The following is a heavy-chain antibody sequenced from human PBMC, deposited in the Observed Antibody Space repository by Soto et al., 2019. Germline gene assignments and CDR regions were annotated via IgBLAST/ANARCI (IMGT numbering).Heavy chain of an antibody. CDR3: ARAGGSGYSYGLAAFDI. Sequence: GGSLRLSCAASGFTFSSYSMNWVRQAPGKGLEWVSYISSSSSTIYYADSVKGRFTISRDNAKNSLYLQMNSLRDEDTAVYYCARAGGSGYSYGLAAFDIWGQGTMVTVSS. V-gene: IGHV3-48*02. D-gene: IGHD5-18*01. J-gene: IGHJ3*02. CDR1: GFTFSSYS. CDR2: ISSSSSTI.